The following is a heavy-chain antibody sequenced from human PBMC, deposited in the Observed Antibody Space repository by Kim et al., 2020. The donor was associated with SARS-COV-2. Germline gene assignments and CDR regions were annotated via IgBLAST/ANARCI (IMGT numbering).Heavy chain of an antibody. J-gene: IGHJ6*02. Sequence: SETLSLTCTVSGGSISSSSYYWGWIRQPPGKGLEWIGSIYYSGSTYYNPSLKSRVTISVDTSKNQFSLKLSSVTAADTAVYYCARHESSSAETDYYYYGMDVWGQGTTVTVSS. CDR2: IYYSGST. V-gene: IGHV4-39*01. CDR3: ARHESSSAETDYYYYGMDV. CDR1: GGSISSSSYY. D-gene: IGHD6-6*01.